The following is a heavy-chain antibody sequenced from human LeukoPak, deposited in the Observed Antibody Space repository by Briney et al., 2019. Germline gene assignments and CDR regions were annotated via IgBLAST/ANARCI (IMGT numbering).Heavy chain of an antibody. J-gene: IGHJ4*02. CDR2: ISTSTTTI. Sequence: PGGSLRLSCEASGFTFSSYSMNWVRQAPGKGLEWISYISTSTTTIYYANSVKGRFTISRDNAKNSLYLQMNSLRAEDTAVYYCARISPERGYGYGPLDNYFDYWGQGTLVTVSS. CDR1: GFTFSSYS. CDR3: ARISPERGYGYGPLDNYFDY. V-gene: IGHV3-48*04. D-gene: IGHD5-18*01.